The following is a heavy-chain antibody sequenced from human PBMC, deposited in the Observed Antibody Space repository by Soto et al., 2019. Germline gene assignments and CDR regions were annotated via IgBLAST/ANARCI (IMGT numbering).Heavy chain of an antibody. V-gene: IGHV4-4*02. Sequence: QVQLQESGPGLVKPSGTLSLTCAASSGSIFTTNWWSWVRQSPGRGLQWIGDIYHSGSPKYNPSLKSRVSISIDKSKDRFFLNLTSVTAADTAMYYCARLFCSSSSCLTPSWFDPWGQGTLVTVSS. D-gene: IGHD2-2*01. CDR3: ARLFCSSSSCLTPSWFDP. CDR2: IYHSGSP. CDR1: SGSIFTTNW. J-gene: IGHJ5*02.